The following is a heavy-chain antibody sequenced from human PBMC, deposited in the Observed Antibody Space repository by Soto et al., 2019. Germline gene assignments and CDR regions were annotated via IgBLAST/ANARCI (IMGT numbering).Heavy chain of an antibody. J-gene: IGHJ4*02. Sequence: SYTLYITCTVSVDCITASYSNWALNRHPPGKGLEWIGTFYYSGTTSQNPPLRSRITISGDTSRNQFSLNLRSVTAADSGVYYCAKLVRDDVRRSDLDHWGQGTLVTVSS. CDR3: AKLVRDDVRRSDLDH. D-gene: IGHD3-10*02. CDR2: FYYSGTT. CDR1: VDCITASYSN. V-gene: IGHV4-39*01.